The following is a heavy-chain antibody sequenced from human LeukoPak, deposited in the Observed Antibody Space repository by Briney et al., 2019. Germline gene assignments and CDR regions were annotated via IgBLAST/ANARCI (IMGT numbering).Heavy chain of an antibody. CDR3: ARDQQWLPDY. CDR2: ISYDGSNK. CDR1: GFTFSSYA. D-gene: IGHD6-19*01. V-gene: IGHV3-30*04. J-gene: IGHJ4*02. Sequence: GGSLRLSSAASGFTFSSYAMHWVRQAPGKGLEWVAVISYDGSNKYYADSVKGRFTISRDNSKNTLYLQMNSLRAEDTAVYYCARDQQWLPDYWGQGTLVTVSS.